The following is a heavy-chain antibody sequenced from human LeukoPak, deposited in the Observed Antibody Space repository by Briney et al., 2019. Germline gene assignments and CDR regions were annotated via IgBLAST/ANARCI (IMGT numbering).Heavy chain of an antibody. CDR1: GGFISSYY. Sequence: SETLSLTCTVSGGFISSYYWSWIRQPPGKGLEWIAYLFDSGSIDYNPSLESRVTISVDTSKNQFSLKLRSVTAADTAVYYCATVAVIRGVTYFDYWGQGTLVTVSS. CDR3: ATVAVIRGVTYFDY. CDR2: LFDSGSI. V-gene: IGHV4-59*01. J-gene: IGHJ4*02. D-gene: IGHD3-10*01.